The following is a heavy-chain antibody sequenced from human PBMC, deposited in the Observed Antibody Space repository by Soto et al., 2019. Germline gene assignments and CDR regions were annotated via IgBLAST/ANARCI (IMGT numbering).Heavy chain of an antibody. CDR3: ASNWNDGGYYYYYGMDV. D-gene: IGHD1-1*01. V-gene: IGHV4-30-2*01. Sequence: QLQLQESGSGLVKPSQTLSLTCAVSGGSISSGGYSWSWIRQPPGKGLEWIGYIYHSGSTYYNPSLKSRVSISVDRSKNQFSLKLSSVTAADTAVYYCASNWNDGGYYYYYGMDVWGQGTTVTVSS. CDR1: GGSISSGGYS. CDR2: IYHSGST. J-gene: IGHJ6*02.